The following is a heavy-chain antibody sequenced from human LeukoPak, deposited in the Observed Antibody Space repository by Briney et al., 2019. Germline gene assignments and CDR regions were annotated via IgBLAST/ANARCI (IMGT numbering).Heavy chain of an antibody. V-gene: IGHV3-7*04. CDR1: GFTFSSYW. CDR3: ARDLSYHGSGSYDC. CDR2: IKHYGSEK. D-gene: IGHD3-10*01. J-gene: IGHJ4*02. Sequence: GGSLRLSCVASGFTFSSYWMSWVRQAPGKGLEWVADIKHYGSEKYYVDSVKGRSTISRDNANNSLYLQVNSLRAEDTAVYYCARDLSYHGSGSYDCWGQGTLVTVSS.